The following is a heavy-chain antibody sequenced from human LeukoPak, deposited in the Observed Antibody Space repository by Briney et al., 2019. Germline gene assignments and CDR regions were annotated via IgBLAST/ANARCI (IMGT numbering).Heavy chain of an antibody. CDR3: ARIRSYYYGMDV. D-gene: IGHD3-3*02. J-gene: IGHJ6*02. Sequence: SETLSLTCTVSGGSISSYYWSWIRQPPGEGLEWIGYIYYSGSTNYNPSLKSRVTISVDTSKNQFSLKLSSVTAADTAVYYCARIRSYYYGMDVWGQGTTVTVSS. CDR2: IYYSGST. CDR1: GGSISSYY. V-gene: IGHV4-59*08.